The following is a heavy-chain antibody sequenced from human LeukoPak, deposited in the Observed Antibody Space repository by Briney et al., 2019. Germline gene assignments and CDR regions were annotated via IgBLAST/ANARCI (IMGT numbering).Heavy chain of an antibody. D-gene: IGHD6-19*01. V-gene: IGHV3-30*04. CDR3: AKDRMAGGPGSLDY. CDR2: LSYDEKNK. J-gene: IGHJ4*02. Sequence: GGSLRLSCAASGFTFSDYAMHWVRQAPGKGLEWVSILSYDEKNKYYADSVKGRFTISRDTSKNTLYLQMNSLRSEDTAVYYCAKDRMAGGPGSLDYWGQGTLVTVSS. CDR1: GFTFSDYA.